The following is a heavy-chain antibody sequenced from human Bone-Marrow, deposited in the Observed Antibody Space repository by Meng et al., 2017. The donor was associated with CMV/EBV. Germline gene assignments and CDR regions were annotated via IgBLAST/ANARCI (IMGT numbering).Heavy chain of an antibody. Sequence: GESLKISCAASGFTFSSYEMNWVRQAPGKGLEWVSYISSSGSTIYYADSVKGRFTISRDNAKNSLYLQMNSLRAEDTAVYYCARSSSSSWYDSYYYYYGMDVWGQGTTVTVSS. J-gene: IGHJ6*02. V-gene: IGHV3-48*03. CDR1: GFTFSSYE. D-gene: IGHD6-13*01. CDR3: ARSSSSSWYDSYYYYYGMDV. CDR2: ISSSGSTI.